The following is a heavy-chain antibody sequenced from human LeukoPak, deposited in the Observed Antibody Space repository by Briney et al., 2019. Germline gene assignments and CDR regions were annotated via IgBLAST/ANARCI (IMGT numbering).Heavy chain of an antibody. Sequence: ASVTVSCKASGYTFTGYYMHWVRQAPGQGLEWMGWINPNSGGTNYAQKFQGRVTMTRDTSISTAYMELSRLRSDDTAVYYCARGAVGATTEFGYWGQGTLVTVSS. CDR2: INPNSGGT. D-gene: IGHD1-26*01. V-gene: IGHV1-2*02. J-gene: IGHJ4*02. CDR1: GYTFTGYY. CDR3: ARGAVGATTEFGY.